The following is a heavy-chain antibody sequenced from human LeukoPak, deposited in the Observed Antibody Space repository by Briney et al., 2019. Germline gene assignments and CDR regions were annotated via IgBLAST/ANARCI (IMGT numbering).Heavy chain of an antibody. CDR3: ASYGAARGYFDL. Sequence: PGGSLRLSCAASGFTFSSYGMHWVRQAPGKGLEWVAVIWYDGSNKYYADSVKGRFTISRDNSKNTLYLQMNSLRAEDTAVYYCASYGAARGYFDLWGRGTLVTVSS. V-gene: IGHV3-33*01. D-gene: IGHD3-10*01. CDR1: GFTFSSYG. J-gene: IGHJ2*01. CDR2: IWYDGSNK.